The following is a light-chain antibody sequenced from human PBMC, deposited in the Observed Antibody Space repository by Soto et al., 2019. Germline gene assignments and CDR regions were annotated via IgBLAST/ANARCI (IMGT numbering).Light chain of an antibody. CDR3: TSFTGSTPRWV. CDR1: SSDVGTYNY. V-gene: IGLV2-14*01. J-gene: IGLJ3*02. CDR2: DVT. Sequence: QSALTQPASVSGSPGQSITISCTGSSSDVGTYNYVSWYQQYPGTAPKLKIYDVTDRPSGVSDRFSGSKSGNTASLTICGLQAEDEADYCCTSFTGSTPRWVFGGGTKLTVL.